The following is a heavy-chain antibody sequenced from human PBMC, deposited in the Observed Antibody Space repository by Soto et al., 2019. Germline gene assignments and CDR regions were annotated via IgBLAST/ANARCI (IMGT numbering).Heavy chain of an antibody. CDR2: ISAYNGNT. Sequence: QVQLVQSGAEGKKPGASVKVSCKASGYTFTSYGISWVRQAPGQGLEWMGWISAYNGNTNYALKLQGRVTMTTETSTSTADMELRSLRSDDTAVYYCARVSPSLIVGDTYFDYWGEGTLVTVSS. D-gene: IGHD3-22*01. CDR3: ARVSPSLIVGDTYFDY. CDR1: GYTFTSYG. J-gene: IGHJ4*02. V-gene: IGHV1-18*01.